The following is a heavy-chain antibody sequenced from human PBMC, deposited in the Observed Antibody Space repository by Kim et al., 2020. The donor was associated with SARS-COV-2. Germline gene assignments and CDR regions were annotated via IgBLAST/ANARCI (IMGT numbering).Heavy chain of an antibody. D-gene: IGHD3-3*01. J-gene: IGHJ6*02. CDR1: GFTFSSYS. V-gene: IGHV3-21*01. CDR3: ASVFGVVITWPYYGMDV. CDR2: ISSSSSYI. Sequence: GGSLRLSCAASGFTFSSYSMNWVRKAPGKGLEWVSSISSSSSYIYYADSVKGRFTISRDNAKNSLYLQMNSLRAEDTAVYYCASVFGVVITWPYYGMDVWGQGTTVTVSS.